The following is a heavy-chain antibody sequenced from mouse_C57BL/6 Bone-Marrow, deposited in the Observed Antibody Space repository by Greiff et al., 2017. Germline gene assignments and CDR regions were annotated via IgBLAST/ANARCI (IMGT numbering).Heavy chain of an antibody. CDR2: FYPGSGGI. CDR3: ARHEANCFFDD. D-gene: IGHD4-1*01. V-gene: IGHV1-62-2*01. Sequence: VQLQQSGAELVKPGASVKVSCKASGYTFTEYTIEWVKQRSGQGLEWIGGFYPGSGGIKYNEKFKGKATLTADKSSSNAYMELSRLTSEDSAVLFCARHEANCFFDDWGTGTTLTVSS. J-gene: IGHJ2*01. CDR1: GYTFTEYT.